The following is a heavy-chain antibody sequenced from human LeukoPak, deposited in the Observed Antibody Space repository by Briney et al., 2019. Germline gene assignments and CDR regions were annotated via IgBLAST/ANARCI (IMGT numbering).Heavy chain of an antibody. CDR1: GFTFSDYY. CDR2: ISGGGSTI. J-gene: IGHJ6*02. Sequence: PGGSLRLSCAGSGFTFSDYYTNWVRQAPGKGLEWVSCISGGGSTIYYADSVKGRFTISRDNARNSLYLQMNSLRAEDTALYYCARGGDGYYLNNYHGMDAWGQGTTVNFSS. D-gene: IGHD1-26*01. CDR3: ARGGDGYYLNNYHGMDA. V-gene: IGHV3-11*01.